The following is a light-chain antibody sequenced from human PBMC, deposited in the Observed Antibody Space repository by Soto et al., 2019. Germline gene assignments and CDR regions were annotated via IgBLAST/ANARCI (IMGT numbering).Light chain of an antibody. CDR2: DNN. CDR3: QSYDGSLSGPVV. CDR1: RSNIGAGFD. V-gene: IGLV1-40*01. J-gene: IGLJ2*01. Sequence: QAVVTQPPSVSGAPGQRVTISCTGTRSNIGAGFDVHWYQQLPGTAPKLLIYDNNNRPSGVPDRFSVSKSGTSASLAITGLQAEDAADYYCQSYDGSLSGPVVFRGGTQLTVL.